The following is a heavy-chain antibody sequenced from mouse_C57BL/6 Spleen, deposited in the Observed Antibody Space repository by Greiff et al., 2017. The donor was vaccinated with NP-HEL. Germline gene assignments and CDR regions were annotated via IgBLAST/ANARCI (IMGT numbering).Heavy chain of an antibody. D-gene: IGHD1-1*01. Sequence: QVQLQQSGAELVRPGASVTLSCKASGYTFTDYEMHWVKQTPVHGLAWIGAIDPETGGTASHQKFTGPAILTAAQSSSTAYMELRSLTSEDSAVYYCTRGITTVVALDYWGQGTTLTVSS. CDR3: TRGITTVVALDY. CDR1: GYTFTDYE. CDR2: IDPETGGT. V-gene: IGHV1-15*01. J-gene: IGHJ2*01.